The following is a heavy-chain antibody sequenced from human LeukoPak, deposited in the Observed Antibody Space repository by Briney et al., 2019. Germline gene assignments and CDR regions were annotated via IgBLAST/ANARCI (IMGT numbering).Heavy chain of an antibody. J-gene: IGHJ4*02. D-gene: IGHD5-24*01. CDR3: AKDRRDGYESNYFDY. V-gene: IGHV3-9*01. Sequence: PGRSLRLSCAASGFTFDDYAMHWVRQAPGKGLEWVSGISWNSGSIGYADSVKGRFTISRDNAKNSLYLQMNSLRAEDTALYYCAKDRRDGYESNYFDYWGQGTLVTVSS. CDR2: ISWNSGSI. CDR1: GFTFDDYA.